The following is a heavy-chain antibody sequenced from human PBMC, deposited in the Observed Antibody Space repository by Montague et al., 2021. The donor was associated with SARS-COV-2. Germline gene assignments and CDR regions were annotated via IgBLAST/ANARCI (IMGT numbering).Heavy chain of an antibody. D-gene: IGHD2-2*01. Sequence: SETLSLTCTVSGGSISYYYWSWIRQPQGKGLEWIGYIYYSGSTNYNPSLKSRVTISVDTSKNQFSLKLSSVTAADTAVYYCARRTCSSTSCHQFDPWGQGTLVTVSS. V-gene: IGHV4-59*01. CDR3: ARRTCSSTSCHQFDP. CDR1: GGSISYYY. J-gene: IGHJ5*02. CDR2: IYYSGST.